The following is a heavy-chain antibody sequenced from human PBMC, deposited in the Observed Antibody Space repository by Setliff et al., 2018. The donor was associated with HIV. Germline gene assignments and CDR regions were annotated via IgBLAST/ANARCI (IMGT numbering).Heavy chain of an antibody. CDR1: GGSISSTSYY. J-gene: IGHJ4*02. V-gene: IGHV4-39*01. D-gene: IGHD3-9*01. CDR3: ARQTWEYYDTLTGYYRSPKNFDS. CDR2: ISSSGST. Sequence: PSETLSLTCTVSGGSISSTSYYWGWIRQPPGTGLEWIGSISSSGSTYYDPSLKSRVTISLDTSKNQFFLKLSSVTAPDTAIYYCARQTWEYYDTLTGYYRSPKNFDSWGQGTLVTVS.